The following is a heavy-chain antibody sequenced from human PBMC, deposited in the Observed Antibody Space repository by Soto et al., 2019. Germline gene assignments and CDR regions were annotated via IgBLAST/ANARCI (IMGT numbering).Heavy chain of an antibody. D-gene: IGHD2-15*01. J-gene: IGHJ5*02. V-gene: IGHV1-8*01. Sequence: QEQLVQSGAEVKKPGASVKVSCKTSGYTFTDYDINWVRQATGQGLEWIGWMNPNSGETGYAQKFQDRVIMTRSTSLSTAYLELSSLRSEDTAVYYCARVAVAARPRWYNWFDPWGQGTLVTVSS. CDR3: ARVAVAARPRWYNWFDP. CDR2: MNPNSGET. CDR1: GYTFTDYD.